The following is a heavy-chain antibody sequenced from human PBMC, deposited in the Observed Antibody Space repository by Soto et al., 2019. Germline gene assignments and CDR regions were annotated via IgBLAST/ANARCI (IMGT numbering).Heavy chain of an antibody. CDR3: ARPPPFSSGWYYCDY. Sequence: ASVKVSCKASGYTFTNYGISWVRQAPGQGLEWMGWISAYNGNTNYAQKFQDRVTMTTDTSTSTAYMELRSLRSDDTAVYFCARPPPFSSGWYYCDYWGKGTLVTVSS. CDR2: ISAYNGNT. V-gene: IGHV1-18*01. D-gene: IGHD6-19*01. J-gene: IGHJ4*02. CDR1: GYTFTNYG.